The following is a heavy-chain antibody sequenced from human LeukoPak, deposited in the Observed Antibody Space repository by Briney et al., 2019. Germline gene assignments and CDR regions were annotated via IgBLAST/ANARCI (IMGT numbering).Heavy chain of an antibody. CDR1: GFTFSSYW. V-gene: IGHV3-7*03. Sequence: PGGSLRLSCAGSGFTFSSYWMSWVRQAPGKGLEWVANIKLDGSELYYVDSVKGRFTISRDNAKNSLFLQMNSLRVEDTAVYYCAKDSHWILFDDWGQGTLVTVSS. J-gene: IGHJ4*02. CDR2: IKLDGSEL. CDR3: AKDSHWILFDD. D-gene: IGHD2-2*03.